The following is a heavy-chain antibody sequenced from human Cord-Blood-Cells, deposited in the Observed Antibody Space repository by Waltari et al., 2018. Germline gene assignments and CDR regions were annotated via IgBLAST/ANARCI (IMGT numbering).Heavy chain of an antibody. CDR3: AGYGGRTFDI. CDR2: ISYDGSNK. Sequence: QVQLVESGGGVVQPGRSLRLSCSASAFHFSSFAMPWVRQAPAKGLEWVAVISYDGSNKYYADSVKGRFTISRDNSKNTLYLQMNSLRAEDTAVYYCAGYGGRTFDIWGQGTMVTVSS. CDR1: AFHFSSFA. D-gene: IGHD4-17*01. V-gene: IGHV3-30-3*01. J-gene: IGHJ3*02.